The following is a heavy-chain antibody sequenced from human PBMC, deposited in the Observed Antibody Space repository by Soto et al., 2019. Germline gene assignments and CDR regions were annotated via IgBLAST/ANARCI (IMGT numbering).Heavy chain of an antibody. CDR1: GGSISSSSYY. D-gene: IGHD2-15*01. Sequence: TSETLSLTCTVSGGSISSSSYYWGWIRQPPGKGLEWIGSIYYSGSTYYNPSLKSRVTISVDTSKNQFSLKLSSVTAADTAVYYCARRVGCGGSCLYLGIYYYYYMDVWGKGTTVTVSS. J-gene: IGHJ6*03. V-gene: IGHV4-39*01. CDR3: ARRVGCGGSCLYLGIYYYYYMDV. CDR2: IYYSGST.